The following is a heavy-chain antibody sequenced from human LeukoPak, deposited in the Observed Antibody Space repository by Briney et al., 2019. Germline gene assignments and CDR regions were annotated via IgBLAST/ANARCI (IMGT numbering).Heavy chain of an antibody. CDR1: GFTFSSYS. CDR2: ISSSSSTI. Sequence: PGGSLSLSCAASGFTFSSYSMNWVRQAPGKGLEWVSYISSSSSTIYYADSVKGRFTISRDNAKNSLYLQMNSLRAEDTAVYYCARAPYESYWYFDLWGRGTLVTVSS. J-gene: IGHJ2*01. V-gene: IGHV3-48*01. CDR3: ARAPYESYWYFDL. D-gene: IGHD3-3*01.